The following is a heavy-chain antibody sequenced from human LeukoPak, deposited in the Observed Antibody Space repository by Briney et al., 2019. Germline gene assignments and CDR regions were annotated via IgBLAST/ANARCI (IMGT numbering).Heavy chain of an antibody. J-gene: IGHJ3*01. V-gene: IGHV4-59*12. Sequence: PSETLSLTCTVSGGSISSYYWSWIRQPPGKGLEWIGYIYYSGSTNYNPSLKSRVTISVDTSKSQFSLKLRSVTAADTAVYYCASYPHSLSSSFDVWGQGTMVTVSS. CDR2: IYYSGST. D-gene: IGHD6-6*01. CDR3: ASYPHSLSSSFDV. CDR1: GGSISSYY.